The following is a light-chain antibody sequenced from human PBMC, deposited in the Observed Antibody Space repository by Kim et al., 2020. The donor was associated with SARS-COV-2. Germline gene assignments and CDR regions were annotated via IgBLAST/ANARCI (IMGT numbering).Light chain of an antibody. V-gene: IGLV3-25*03. CDR3: QSADSSGTSWV. CDR1: AVPKQY. CDR2: KDS. Sequence: SPGQTARITCSGDAVPKQYAYWYQQKPGQAPVLVIYKDSERPSGIPERFSGSSSGTTVTLTISGVQAEDEADYYCQSADSSGTSWVFGGGTKLTVL. J-gene: IGLJ3*02.